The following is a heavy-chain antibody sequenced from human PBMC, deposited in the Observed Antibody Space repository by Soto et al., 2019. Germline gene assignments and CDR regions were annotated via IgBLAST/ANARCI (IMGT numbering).Heavy chain of an antibody. J-gene: IGHJ6*03. CDR2: ISSSSSTI. CDR1: GFTFSSYS. V-gene: IGHV3-48*01. CDR3: ARGCLVDGSGSYYGYYYMDV. D-gene: IGHD3-10*01. Sequence: GGSLRLSCAASGFTFSSYSMNWVRQAPGKGLEWVSYISSSSSTIYYADSVKGRFTISRDNAKNSLYLQMNSLRAGDTAVYDCARGCLVDGSGSYYGYYYMDVWGKGTTVTVSS.